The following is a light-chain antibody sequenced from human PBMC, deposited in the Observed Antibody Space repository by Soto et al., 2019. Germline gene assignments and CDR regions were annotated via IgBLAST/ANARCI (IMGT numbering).Light chain of an antibody. Sequence: QSVLTQPRSVSGSPGQSVTISCTGTSGDVGGFSFVSWYQHHPGKAPKLMIYDVTIRPSGVPDRFSGSKSGNTASLTISGLQAADEADYYCCSYAGSFTLDVVFGAGTKVTVL. V-gene: IGLV2-11*01. CDR2: DVT. J-gene: IGLJ2*01. CDR3: CSYAGSFTLDVV. CDR1: SGDVGGFSF.